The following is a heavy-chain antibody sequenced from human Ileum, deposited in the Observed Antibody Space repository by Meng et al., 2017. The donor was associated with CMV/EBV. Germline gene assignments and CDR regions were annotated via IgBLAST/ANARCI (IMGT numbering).Heavy chain of an antibody. J-gene: IGHJ5*02. D-gene: IGHD2/OR15-2a*01. CDR3: ARKVAGSTIFWFDP. CDR1: GFTFDSYG. V-gene: IGHV3-7*01. CDR2: IKHDGSEK. Sequence: GGSLRLSCAASGFTFDSYGMSWVRRAPGKGLEWVANIKHDGSEKYFVDSVRGRFTISRDNANNSQDLQMNNLRVEDTAIYYCARKVAGSTIFWFDPRGQGTLVTVSS.